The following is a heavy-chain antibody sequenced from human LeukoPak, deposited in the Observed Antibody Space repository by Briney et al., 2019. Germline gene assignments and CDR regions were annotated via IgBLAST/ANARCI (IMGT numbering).Heavy chain of an antibody. CDR3: AWESRDGYNVNFDY. CDR1: GFTFSSYS. Sequence: GGSLRLSCAASGFTFSSYSINWVRQAPGKGLEWISYISGSGETIYYADSVRGRFTISRDSAKKSLYLQMNSLRGEDMAMYYCAWESRDGYNVNFDYWGQGTLVTVSS. CDR2: ISGSGETI. J-gene: IGHJ4*02. D-gene: IGHD5-24*01. V-gene: IGHV3-48*01.